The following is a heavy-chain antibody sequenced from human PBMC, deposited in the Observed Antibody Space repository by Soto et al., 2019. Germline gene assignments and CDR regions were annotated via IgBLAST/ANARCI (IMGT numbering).Heavy chain of an antibody. J-gene: IGHJ6*02. CDR2: ISFDGSKK. D-gene: IGHD3-16*02. Sequence: WGSLRLSCAASGFTFIISALHWVRQAPGKGLEWVAVISFDGSKKYYSDSVKGRFTISRDNVKNTLYLQMNNLRVEDAALYFCAREDDYGYRYINYGLDVWGQGTTVTVSS. V-gene: IGHV3-30-3*01. CDR1: GFTFIISA. CDR3: AREDDYGYRYINYGLDV.